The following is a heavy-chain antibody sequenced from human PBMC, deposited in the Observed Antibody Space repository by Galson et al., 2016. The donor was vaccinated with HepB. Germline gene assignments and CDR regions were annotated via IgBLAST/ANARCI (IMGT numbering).Heavy chain of an antibody. D-gene: IGHD1-14*01. CDR2: IKPSGGNT. CDR3: ARGLDHSFYFDY. Sequence: SVKVSCKASGYTFNTYNMHWVRQAPGQGLEWIGIIKPSGGNTIYAQKFQDRITMTRDTSTSTVYMELISLRSEDTAVYYCARGLDHSFYFDYWGQGTLLTVSS. CDR1: GYTFNTYN. V-gene: IGHV1-46*02. J-gene: IGHJ4*02.